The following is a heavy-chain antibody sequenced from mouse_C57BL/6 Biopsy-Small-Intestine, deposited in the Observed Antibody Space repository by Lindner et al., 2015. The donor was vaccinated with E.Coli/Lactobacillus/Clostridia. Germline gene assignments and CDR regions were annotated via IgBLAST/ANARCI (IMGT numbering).Heavy chain of an antibody. CDR3: AREFITTLGYYFDY. V-gene: IGHV14-2*01. CDR2: IDPGDGES. D-gene: IGHD1-1*01. CDR1: GFNIRDYY. J-gene: IGHJ2*01. Sequence: VQLQESGADLVKPGASVKLSCTASGFNIRDYYIHWVKQKTDQGLEWIGRIDPGDGESKYAPKFQDKATVTADTSSNTAYLQLSSLTSEASAVYYCAREFITTLGYYFDYWGHGTILTVSS.